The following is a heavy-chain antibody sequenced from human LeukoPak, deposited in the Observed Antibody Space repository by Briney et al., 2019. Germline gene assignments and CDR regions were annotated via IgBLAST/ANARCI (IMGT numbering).Heavy chain of an antibody. J-gene: IGHJ6*03. D-gene: IGHD3-10*01. Sequence: ASVKVSCKASGHTFTGFYMHWVRQAPGQGLEWMGWINPNSGGTNYAQKFQGRVTMTRDTSISTAYMELSMLRSDDTAVYYCARDRGADYSYGSGSPKHYYYYMDVWGKGTTVTISS. CDR2: INPNSGGT. V-gene: IGHV1-2*02. CDR1: GHTFTGFY. CDR3: ARDRGADYSYGSGSPKHYYYYMDV.